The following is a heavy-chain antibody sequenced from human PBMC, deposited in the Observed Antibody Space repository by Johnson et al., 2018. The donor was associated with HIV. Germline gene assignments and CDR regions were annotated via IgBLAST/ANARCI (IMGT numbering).Heavy chain of an antibody. CDR3: ARAEWNRGLRAFGGAFDI. CDR1: GFTFSSYA. CDR2: ISGSGGST. Sequence: EVQLVESGGGLVQPGGSLRLSCAASGFTFSSYAMSWVRQAPGKGLEWVSAISGSGGSTYYADSVKGRFTISRDNSKNTLYLQMGSLRAEDMAVYYCARAEWNRGLRAFGGAFDIWGQGTMVTVSS. D-gene: IGHD5-12*01. V-gene: IGHV3-23*04. J-gene: IGHJ3*02.